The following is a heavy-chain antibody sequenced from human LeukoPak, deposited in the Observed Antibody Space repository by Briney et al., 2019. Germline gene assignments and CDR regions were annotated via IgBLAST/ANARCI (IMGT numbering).Heavy chain of an antibody. Sequence: SETLSLTCTVSGGSISSGSYYWSWIRQPAGKGLEWIGCIYTSGSTNYNPSLKSRVTISVDTSKNQFSLKLSSVTAADTAVYYCARDLYPKAVAEEWGAFDIWGQGTMVTVSS. CDR3: ARDLYPKAVAEEWGAFDI. V-gene: IGHV4-61*02. CDR2: IYTSGST. CDR1: GGSISSGSYY. J-gene: IGHJ3*02. D-gene: IGHD6-19*01.